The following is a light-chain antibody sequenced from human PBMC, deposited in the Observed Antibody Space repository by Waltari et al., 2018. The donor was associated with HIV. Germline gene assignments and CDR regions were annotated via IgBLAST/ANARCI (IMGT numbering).Light chain of an antibody. CDR2: GAS. CDR3: QYLDSFPL. Sequence: DIQLTQSPSFLSASVGDRVTITCRASRGITTYLAWHQQKPGKAPKILIYGASTLQTGVPSRFSGSASGTEFTLTIDTLQPEDFATYYCQYLDSFPLFGGGTKVEVK. CDR1: RGITTY. V-gene: IGKV1-9*01. J-gene: IGKJ4*01.